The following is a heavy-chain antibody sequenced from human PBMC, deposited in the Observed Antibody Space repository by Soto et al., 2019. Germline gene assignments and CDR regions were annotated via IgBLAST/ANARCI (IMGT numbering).Heavy chain of an antibody. CDR2: ISSSSSTI. V-gene: IGHV3-48*01. CDR1: GFTFSSYS. D-gene: IGHD3-22*01. Sequence: GGSLRLSCAASGFTFSSYSMNWVRQAPGKGLEWVSYISSSSSTIYYADSVKGRFTISRDNAKNSLYLQMNSLRAEDTAVYYCAREIYDSSGYYAPFDYRAQRTLVTGSS. J-gene: IGHJ4*02. CDR3: AREIYDSSGYYAPFDY.